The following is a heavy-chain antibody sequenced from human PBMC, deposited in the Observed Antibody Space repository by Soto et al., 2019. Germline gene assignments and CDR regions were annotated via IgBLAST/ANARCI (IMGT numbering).Heavy chain of an antibody. CDR2: ISYDGSNK. J-gene: IGHJ3*02. Sequence: QVQLVESGGGVVQPGRSLRLSCAASGFTFSSYGMHWVRQAPGKGLEWVAVISYDGSNKYYAYSVKGRFTISRDNSKNTLYLQMNSLRAEDTAVYYCAKDSVGVAPLGAFDIWGQGTMVTVSS. CDR1: GFTFSSYG. CDR3: AKDSVGVAPLGAFDI. D-gene: IGHD3-3*01. V-gene: IGHV3-30*18.